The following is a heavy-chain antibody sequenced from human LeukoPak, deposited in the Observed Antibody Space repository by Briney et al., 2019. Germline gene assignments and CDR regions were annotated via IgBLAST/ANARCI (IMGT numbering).Heavy chain of an antibody. CDR1: GFTFSSYS. J-gene: IGHJ4*02. CDR2: ISSSSSYI. CDR3: ARDVPRSSTSCYHDY. D-gene: IGHD2-2*01. V-gene: IGHV3-21*01. Sequence: GGSLRLSCAASGFTFSSYSMNWVRQAPGKGLEWVSSISSSSSYIYYADSVKGRFTISRDNAKNSLYLQMNSLRAEDTAVYYCARDVPRSSTSCYHDYWGQGTLVTVSS.